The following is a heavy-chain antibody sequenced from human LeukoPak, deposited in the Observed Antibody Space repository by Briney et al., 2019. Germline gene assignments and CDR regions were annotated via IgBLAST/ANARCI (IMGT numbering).Heavy chain of an antibody. J-gene: IGHJ6*03. Sequence: GGSLRLSCAASGFTFSSYSMNWVRQAPGKGLEWVSYISSSSSTIYYADSVKGRFTISRDNAKNSLYLQMNSLRAEDTALYYCARERCRSSSWYPTRYYYYYYYMDVWGKGTTVTVSS. CDR3: ARERCRSSSWYPTRYYYYYYYMDV. CDR2: ISSSSSTI. D-gene: IGHD6-13*01. CDR1: GFTFSSYS. V-gene: IGHV3-48*01.